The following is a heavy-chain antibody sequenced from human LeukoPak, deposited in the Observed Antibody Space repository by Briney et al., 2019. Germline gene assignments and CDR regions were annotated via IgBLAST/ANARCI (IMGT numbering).Heavy chain of an antibody. V-gene: IGHV3-23*01. CDR2: ISGSGGST. D-gene: IGHD3-10*01. J-gene: IGHJ6*04. Sequence: GGSLRLSCAASGFTFSSYGMSWVRQAPGKGLEWVSAISGSGGSTYYADSVKGRFTISRDNSKNTLYLQMNSLRAEDTAVYYCAKDPRGYYGSEDVWGKGTTVTISS. CDR3: AKDPRGYYGSEDV. CDR1: GFTFSSYG.